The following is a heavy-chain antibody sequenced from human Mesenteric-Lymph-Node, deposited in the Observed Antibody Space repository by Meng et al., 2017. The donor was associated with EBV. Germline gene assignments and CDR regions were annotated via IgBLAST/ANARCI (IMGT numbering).Heavy chain of an antibody. D-gene: IGHD5-24*01. J-gene: IGHJ4*02. CDR2: IYYTGHT. CDR1: GCSISSGNYY. V-gene: IGHV4-31*03. CDR3: ATNDNYRNDY. Sequence: QLQESGPGLVNPSQPPSLTCTVSGCSISSGNYYWNWIRQHPGKGLEWIGYIYYTGHTYYNPSLRSRVTISIDTSKNQFSLSLHSVTAADTAVYYCATNDNYRNDYWGQGTLVTVSS.